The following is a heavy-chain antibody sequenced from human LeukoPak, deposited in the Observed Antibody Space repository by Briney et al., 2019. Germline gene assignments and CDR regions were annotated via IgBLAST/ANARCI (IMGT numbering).Heavy chain of an antibody. CDR3: ARGLTMVRGVITETRNWFDP. Sequence: SETLSLTCTVSGGSISSYYWSWIRQPPGKGLEWIGYIYYSGSTNYNPSLKSRVTISVDTSKNQFSLKLSSVTAADTAVYYCARGLTMVRGVITETRNWFDPWGQGTLVTVSS. D-gene: IGHD3-10*01. J-gene: IGHJ5*02. CDR1: GGSISSYY. V-gene: IGHV4-59*12. CDR2: IYYSGST.